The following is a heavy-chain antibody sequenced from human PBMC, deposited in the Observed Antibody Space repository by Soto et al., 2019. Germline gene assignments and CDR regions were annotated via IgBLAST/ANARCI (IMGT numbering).Heavy chain of an antibody. CDR3: ARSLEVAAAGAPEYFQH. CDR2: ISAYNGNT. CDR1: GYTFTSYG. D-gene: IGHD6-13*01. J-gene: IGHJ1*01. Sequence: QVQLVQSGAEVKKPGASVKVSCKASGYTFTSYGISWVRQAPGQGLEWMGWISAYNGNTNYAQKLQGRVTMTTDTATSTAYMEMRSLRSDDTAVYYCARSLEVAAAGAPEYFQHWGQGTLVTVSS. V-gene: IGHV1-18*01.